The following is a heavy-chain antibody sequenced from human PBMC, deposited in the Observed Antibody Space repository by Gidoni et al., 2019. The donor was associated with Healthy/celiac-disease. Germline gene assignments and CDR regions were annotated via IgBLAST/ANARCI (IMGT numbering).Heavy chain of an antibody. CDR3: ARDMVGQGDLGLGDY. CDR2: ISYDGSNK. J-gene: IGHJ4*02. CDR1: GFTCRSYA. V-gene: IGHV3-30-3*01. D-gene: IGHD3-16*01. Sequence: QVQLVESGGGVVQPGRSLRLSCAASGFTCRSYAMHWVRQAPGKGLEWVAVISYDGSNKYYADSVKGRFTISRDNSKNTLYLQMNSLRAEDTAVYYCARDMVGQGDLGLGDYWGQGTLVTVSS.